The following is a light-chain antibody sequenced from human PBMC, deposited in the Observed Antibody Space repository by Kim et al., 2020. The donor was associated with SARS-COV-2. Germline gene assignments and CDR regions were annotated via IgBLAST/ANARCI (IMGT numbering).Light chain of an antibody. J-gene: IGLJ3*02. CDR2: LNSDGSH. CDR3: QTWGTGMV. V-gene: IGLV4-69*01. Sequence: GASVKLTCYLSSGHSSYAIAWHQQQPEKGPRYLMKLNSDGSHSKGDGIPDRFSGSSSGAERYLTISSLQSEDEADYYCQTWGTGMVFGGGTQLTVL. CDR1: SGHSSYA.